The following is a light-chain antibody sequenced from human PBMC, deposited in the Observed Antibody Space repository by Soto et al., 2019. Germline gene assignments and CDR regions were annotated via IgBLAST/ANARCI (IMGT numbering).Light chain of an antibody. CDR2: DVN. Sequence: QSALTQPRSVSGSPGQSVTISCTGTSSDIGGYNFVSWYQQHPDKAPKVMIYDVNKRPSGVPDRISGSKSGNTASLTISGLQADDEADYYCCSYAGSYTLLFGGGTKLTVL. J-gene: IGLJ2*01. CDR1: SSDIGGYNF. CDR3: CSYAGSYTLL. V-gene: IGLV2-11*01.